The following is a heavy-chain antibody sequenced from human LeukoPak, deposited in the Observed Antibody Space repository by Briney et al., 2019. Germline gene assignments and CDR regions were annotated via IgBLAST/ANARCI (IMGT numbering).Heavy chain of an antibody. CDR1: GGTFNSYA. J-gene: IGHJ6*03. Sequence: GASVKVSCKASGGTFNSYAISWVRQAPGQGLEWMGGIIPIFGTANYAQKFQGRVTITADKSTSTAYMELSSLRSEDTAVYYCARAERFGELLRFSNYYYYYMDVWGKGTTVTVAS. V-gene: IGHV1-69*06. D-gene: IGHD3-10*01. CDR2: IIPIFGTA. CDR3: ARAERFGELLRFSNYYYYYMDV.